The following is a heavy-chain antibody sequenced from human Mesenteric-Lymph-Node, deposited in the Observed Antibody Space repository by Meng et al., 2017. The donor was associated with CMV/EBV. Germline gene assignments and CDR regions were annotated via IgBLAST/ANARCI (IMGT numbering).Heavy chain of an antibody. D-gene: IGHD2-15*01. Sequence: GESLKISCAASGFTLSDYYMSWIRQVPGKGLEWVSYISSNRITEYYADSVKGRFTISRDNAKNSLYLQMYSLRAEDTALYYCARVSGRSCVGGSCYVGRMDVWGQGTTVTVSS. CDR2: ISSNRITE. V-gene: IGHV3-11*01. J-gene: IGHJ6*02. CDR3: ARVSGRSCVGGSCYVGRMDV. CDR1: GFTLSDYY.